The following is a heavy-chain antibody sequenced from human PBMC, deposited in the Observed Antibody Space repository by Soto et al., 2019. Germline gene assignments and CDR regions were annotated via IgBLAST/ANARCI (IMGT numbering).Heavy chain of an antibody. CDR2: ISYDGSNK. V-gene: IGHV3-30-3*01. J-gene: IGHJ4*02. D-gene: IGHD2-15*01. Sequence: QVQLVESGGGVVQPGRSLRLSCAASGFTFSSYAMHWVRQAPGKGLEWGAVISYDGSNKYYADSVKGRFTISRDNSKNTLYLQMNSLRAEDTAVYYCARGTTEGYCSGGSCYSLDYWGQGTLVTVSS. CDR1: GFTFSSYA. CDR3: ARGTTEGYCSGGSCYSLDY.